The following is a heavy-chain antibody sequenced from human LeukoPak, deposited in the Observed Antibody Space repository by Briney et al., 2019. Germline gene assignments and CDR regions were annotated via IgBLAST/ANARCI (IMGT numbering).Heavy chain of an antibody. Sequence: PGKSLRLSGAASGFTFSSYGMHWVRQAPGKGLEWVAVISYVGSNKYYADSVKGRFTISRDNSKNTLYLQMNSLRAEDTAVYYCAGSSGWSYLDYWGQGTLVTVSS. CDR3: AGSSGWSYLDY. D-gene: IGHD6-19*01. CDR2: ISYVGSNK. CDR1: GFTFSSYG. J-gene: IGHJ4*02. V-gene: IGHV3-30*03.